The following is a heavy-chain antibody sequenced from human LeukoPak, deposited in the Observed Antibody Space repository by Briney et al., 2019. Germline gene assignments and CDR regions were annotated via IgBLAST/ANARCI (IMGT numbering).Heavy chain of an antibody. V-gene: IGHV1-69*06. Sequence: ASVKVSCKASGGTFSSYAISWVRRAPGQGLEWMGGIIPIFGTANYAQKFQGRVTITADKSTSTAYMELSSLRSEDTAVYYCAGASRGLLWFGELSYFDYWGQGTLVTVSS. CDR1: GGTFSSYA. CDR2: IIPIFGTA. CDR3: AGASRGLLWFGELSYFDY. D-gene: IGHD3-10*01. J-gene: IGHJ4*02.